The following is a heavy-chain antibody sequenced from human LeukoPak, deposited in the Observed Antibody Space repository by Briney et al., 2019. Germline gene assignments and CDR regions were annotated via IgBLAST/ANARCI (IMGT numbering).Heavy chain of an antibody. CDR2: VYYTGIT. CDR1: GGSFSGYY. CDR3: ARHGILTDHSVSH. D-gene: IGHD2-8*01. Sequence: SETLSLTCAVYGGSFSGYYWSWIRQPPGKGLEWIGTVYYTGITHYNPSLKSRITISVDTSKNHFSLTLNSVTATDTAVYYCARHGILTDHSVSHWGQGILVTVSS. V-gene: IGHV4-34*01. J-gene: IGHJ4*02.